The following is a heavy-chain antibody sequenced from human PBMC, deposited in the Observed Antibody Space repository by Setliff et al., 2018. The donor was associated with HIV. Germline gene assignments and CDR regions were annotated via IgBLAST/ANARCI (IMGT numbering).Heavy chain of an antibody. CDR3: ATSTSQFFWNGFYQGGFGSRNSHSFEN. CDR1: GYTFTASY. J-gene: IGHJ4*02. CDR2: THPNSGAT. D-gene: IGHD3-3*01. Sequence: GASVKVSCKTSGYTFTASYLHWVRQAPGQGLQWMGWTHPNSGATKYAQKFRDRVTLTGDTSISTASMELSSLKSDDTAMYYCATSTSQFFWNGFYQGGFGSRNSHSFENWGQGTLVTVSS. V-gene: IGHV1-2*02.